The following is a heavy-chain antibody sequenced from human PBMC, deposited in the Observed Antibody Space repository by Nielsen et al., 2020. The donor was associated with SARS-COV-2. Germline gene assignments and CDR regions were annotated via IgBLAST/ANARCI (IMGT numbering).Heavy chain of an antibody. D-gene: IGHD1-26*01. CDR2: ISANNVNT. CDR3: ARDRSGTYLGYFDY. V-gene: IGHV1-18*04. J-gene: IGHJ4*02. CDR1: GYTFSSYG. Sequence: ASVKVSCKASGYTFSSYGIGWVRQAPGQGLEWIGWISANNVNTNYAQKFRGRVTMTTDTSTSTAYMDLGSLRSDDTAVYYCARDRSGTYLGYFDYWGQGTLVTVSP.